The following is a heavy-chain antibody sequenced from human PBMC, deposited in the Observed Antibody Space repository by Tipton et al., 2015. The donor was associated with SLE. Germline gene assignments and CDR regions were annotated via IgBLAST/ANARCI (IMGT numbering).Heavy chain of an antibody. J-gene: IGHJ4*02. V-gene: IGHV1-18*01. D-gene: IGHD2-2*02. Sequence: LQGRVTMTTDTSTSTAYMELRSLRSDDTAVYYCARAPAAILWTGHYFDYWGQGTLVTVSS. CDR3: ARAPAAILWTGHYFDY.